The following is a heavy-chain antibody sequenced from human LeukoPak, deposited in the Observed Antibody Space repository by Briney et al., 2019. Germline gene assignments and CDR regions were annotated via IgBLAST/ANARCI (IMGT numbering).Heavy chain of an antibody. D-gene: IGHD6-19*01. J-gene: IGHJ4*02. CDR1: GDSVSSINGA. CDR2: TYYRSKWYD. Sequence: TLSLTCAISGDSVSSINGAWNWIRQSPSRGLEWLGRTYYRSKWYDDYAVSMKGRITINPDTSKNQFSLQLNSVTPEDTAVYYCARDVGNSGWYTFDYWGQGTLVTVSS. CDR3: ARDVGNSGWYTFDY. V-gene: IGHV6-1*01.